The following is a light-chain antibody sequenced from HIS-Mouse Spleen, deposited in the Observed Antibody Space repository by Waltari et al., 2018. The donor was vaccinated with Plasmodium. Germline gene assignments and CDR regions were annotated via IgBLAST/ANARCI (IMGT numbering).Light chain of an antibody. CDR3: SSYAGSNNLV. CDR1: SSDGGGYNY. Sequence: QSALTQPPSASGSPGQSVTISCTGTSSDGGGYNYVSWYQQPPGKATKLMIYEVSKRPSGVTDRFSGSKSGNTASLTVSVLQAEDEADYYCSSYAGSNNLVFGGGTKLTVL. V-gene: IGLV2-8*01. J-gene: IGLJ2*01. CDR2: EVS.